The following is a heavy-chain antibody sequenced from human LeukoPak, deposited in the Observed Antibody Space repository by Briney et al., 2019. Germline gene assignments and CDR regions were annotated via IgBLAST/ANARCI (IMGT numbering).Heavy chain of an antibody. CDR3: ARDQDWAFDY. V-gene: IGHV3-7*01. D-gene: IGHD3/OR15-3a*01. CDR1: GFTFSNNW. J-gene: IGHJ4*02. Sequence: GGSLRLSCAVSGFTFSNNWMTWVRQAPGKGLEWVASVKKDASEKDYVDSVKGRFATSRDNAKNSLYLQINNVGADDTAVYYCARDQDWAFDYWGQGTLVTVSS. CDR2: VKKDASEK.